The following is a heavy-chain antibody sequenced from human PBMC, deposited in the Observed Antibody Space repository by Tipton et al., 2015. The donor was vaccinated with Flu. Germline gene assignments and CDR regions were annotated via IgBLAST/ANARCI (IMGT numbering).Heavy chain of an antibody. V-gene: IGHV3-53*01. CDR2: IYTGGST. D-gene: IGHD1-1*01. J-gene: IGHJ5*02. CDR1: GFIISNYY. CDR3: ARGLMGWDATTDT. Sequence: SLRLSCAASGFIISNYYMSWVRQAPGKGLECVSVIYTGGSTSYTDSVKDRFTISRDNSKNTLYLQMSGLRVEDTAVYYCARGLMGWDATTDTWGQGTLVTVVS.